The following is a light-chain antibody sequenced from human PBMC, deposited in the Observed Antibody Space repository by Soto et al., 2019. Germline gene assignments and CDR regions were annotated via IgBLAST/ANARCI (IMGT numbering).Light chain of an antibody. J-gene: IGKJ5*01. CDR1: QSISSY. CDR2: DAS. V-gene: IGKV3-11*01. CDR3: QQRNYWPIT. Sequence: EIVLTQSPVTLYLYPGERATLSCRASQSISSYLAWYQQRPGQAPRLLIYDASNRATGISARFRGSGSGTDFILTISSLEPEDFAFYYCQQRNYWPITFGQGTRLEIK.